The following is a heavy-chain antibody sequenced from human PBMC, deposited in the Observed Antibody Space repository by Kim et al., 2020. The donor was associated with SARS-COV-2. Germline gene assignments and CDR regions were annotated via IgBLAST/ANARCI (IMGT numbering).Heavy chain of an antibody. Sequence: GGSLRLFCAASGFTFSTYSMNWVRQVSGKGLEWVSSISSSSYFIYYADSVKGRFTISRDNAKNSLYLQMNSLTAEDTAVYYCAKSLWFGEYYLMYFDYWGRGTLVTVSS. D-gene: IGHD3-10*01. CDR1: GFTFSTYS. CDR2: ISSSSYFI. CDR3: AKSLWFGEYYLMYFDY. J-gene: IGHJ4*02. V-gene: IGHV3-21*01.